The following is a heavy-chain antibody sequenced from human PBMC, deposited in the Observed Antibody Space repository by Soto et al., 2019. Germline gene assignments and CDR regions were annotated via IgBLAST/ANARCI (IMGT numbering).Heavy chain of an antibody. CDR1: GYTFTAYW. J-gene: IGHJ4*02. Sequence: GESLKISCQSFGYTFTAYWIAWVRQMPGKDLVWMGIIFPADSEIRYSPSFRGHVTISADKSISTAYLQWSSLEASDTAMYFCARPLYPGYCTDGVCYSYDYWGQGTPVTVSS. CDR3: ARPLYPGYCTDGVCYSYDY. CDR2: IFPADSEI. D-gene: IGHD2-8*01. V-gene: IGHV5-51*01.